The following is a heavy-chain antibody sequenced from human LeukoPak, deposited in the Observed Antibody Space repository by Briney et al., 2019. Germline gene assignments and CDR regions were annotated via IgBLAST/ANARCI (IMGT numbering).Heavy chain of an antibody. CDR3: ARDFAWGSGGAPIDDNWLDP. V-gene: IGHV1-18*01. D-gene: IGHD7-27*01. Sequence: GASVKVSCKASGYTFTSYGISWVRQAPGQGLEWMGWISAYNGDTNYAQKFQGRVIMTTDTSTSTAYMELRSLRFDDTAVYYCARDFAWGSGGAPIDDNWLDPWGQGTLVTVSS. J-gene: IGHJ5*02. CDR2: ISAYNGDT. CDR1: GYTFTSYG.